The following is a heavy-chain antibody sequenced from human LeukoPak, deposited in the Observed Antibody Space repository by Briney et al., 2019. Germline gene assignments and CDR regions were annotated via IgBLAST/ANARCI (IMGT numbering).Heavy chain of an antibody. CDR2: IYYSGST. D-gene: IGHD1-14*01. J-gene: IGHJ3*02. CDR1: SGSISSGDYY. Sequence: SQTLSLTCTVSSGSISSGDYYWSWIRQPPGKGLEWIGYIYYSGSTYYNPSLKSRVTISVDTSKNQFSLKLSSVTAADTAVYYCARTLTAYNDAFDIWGQGTMVTVSS. V-gene: IGHV4-30-4*08. CDR3: ARTLTAYNDAFDI.